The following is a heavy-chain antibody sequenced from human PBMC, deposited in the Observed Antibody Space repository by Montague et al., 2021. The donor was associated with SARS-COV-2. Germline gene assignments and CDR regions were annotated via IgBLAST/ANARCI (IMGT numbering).Heavy chain of an antibody. D-gene: IGHD3-10*02. CDR2: IYYSGST. Sequence: SETLSLTCTVSGGSISSSSYYSGWIRQPPGKVLEWIGNIYYSGSTYYTPSLNSRVTISVDTSNNQFSLKLSAVTAADTAVYYCASVRLQICSGRWFDPWGQGTLVTVSS. CDR1: GGSISSSSYY. V-gene: IGHV4-39*01. J-gene: IGHJ5*02. CDR3: ASVRLQICSGRWFDP.